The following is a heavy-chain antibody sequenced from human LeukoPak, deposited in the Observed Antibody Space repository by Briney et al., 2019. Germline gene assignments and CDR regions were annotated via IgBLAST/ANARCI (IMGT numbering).Heavy chain of an antibody. V-gene: IGHV3-23*01. CDR3: ASPYALGHGY. CDR2: ISGSGGTT. J-gene: IGHJ4*02. Sequence: PGGSLRLSCAASGFTFSSYAMSWVRQAPGKGLEWVSSISGSGGTTNYADSVKGRYTISRDNSKNTLYLQMNSLRAEDTAVYYCASPYALGHGYWGEGTLVTVSS. CDR1: GFTFSSYA. D-gene: IGHD3/OR15-3a*01.